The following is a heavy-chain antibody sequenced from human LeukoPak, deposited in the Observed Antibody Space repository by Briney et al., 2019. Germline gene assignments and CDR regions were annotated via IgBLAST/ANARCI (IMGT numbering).Heavy chain of an antibody. V-gene: IGHV1-69*05. CDR1: GGTFSSYA. Sequence: GASVKVSCKASGGTFSSYAISWVRQAPGQGLEWMGGIIPIFGTANYAQKFQGRVTITTGESTSTAYMELSSLRSEDTAVYYCARGHDFWSGYYPYYFDYWGQGTLVTVSS. J-gene: IGHJ4*02. CDR3: ARGHDFWSGYYPYYFDY. CDR2: IIPIFGTA. D-gene: IGHD3-3*01.